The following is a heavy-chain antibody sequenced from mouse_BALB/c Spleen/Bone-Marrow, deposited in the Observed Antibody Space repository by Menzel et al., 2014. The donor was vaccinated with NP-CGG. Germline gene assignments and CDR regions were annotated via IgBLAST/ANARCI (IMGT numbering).Heavy chain of an antibody. CDR2: IHPNSGNT. V-gene: IGHV1S130*01. CDR3: ARHHRYAYYFDY. D-gene: IGHD2-14*01. CDR1: GYTFTNSW. J-gene: IGHJ2*01. Sequence: QVQLQQSGSVLVRPGASVKLSCKASGYTFTNSWMHWAKQRPGQGLEWIGEIHPNSGNTNYNEKFEGKATLTVDTSSTTAYVDLSSLTSEDSAVYYGARHHRYAYYFDYWGQGTALTVSS.